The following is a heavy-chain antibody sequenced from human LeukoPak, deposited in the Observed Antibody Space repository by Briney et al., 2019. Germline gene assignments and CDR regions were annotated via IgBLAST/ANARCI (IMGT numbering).Heavy chain of an antibody. CDR3: AKRGYYYDSSAYYYFDY. J-gene: IGHJ4*02. D-gene: IGHD3-22*01. Sequence: GGSLRLSCAASGLTFSSYGMSWVRQAPGKGLEWVSTITGTGGTTYYADSVKGRFTISRDNSMDTLYLQMKSLRAEDTAVYYCAKRGYYYDSSAYYYFDYWGQGTLVTVSS. CDR2: ITGTGGTT. V-gene: IGHV3-23*01. CDR1: GLTFSSYG.